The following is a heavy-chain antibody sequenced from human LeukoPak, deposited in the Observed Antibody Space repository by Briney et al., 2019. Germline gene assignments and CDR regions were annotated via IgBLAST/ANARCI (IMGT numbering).Heavy chain of an antibody. J-gene: IGHJ4*02. V-gene: IGHV3-7*01. CDR2: IKQDGSET. Sequence: GGSLRLSCAASGFTFSSCWMNWFRQAPGKGLEWVANIKQDGSETHYVGSVRGRFTISRDNAKNSLYLQMNSLRAEDTAVYYCARKGRGGGSYVSDYWGQGTLVTVSS. CDR1: GFTFSSCW. CDR3: ARKGRGGGSYVSDY. D-gene: IGHD1-26*01.